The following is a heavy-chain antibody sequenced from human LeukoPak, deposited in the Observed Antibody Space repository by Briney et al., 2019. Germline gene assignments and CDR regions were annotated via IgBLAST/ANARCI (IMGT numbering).Heavy chain of an antibody. CDR3: ARGRGYGDYQGPYYFDY. Sequence: SETLSLTCVLYGGSSSNYYWSWIRQPPGKGLEWIGEINHSGSTNYNPSLKSRVTISVDTSKNQFSLKLSSVTAADTAVYYCARGRGYGDYQGPYYFDYWGQGTLVTVSS. J-gene: IGHJ4*02. V-gene: IGHV4-34*01. CDR2: INHSGST. D-gene: IGHD4-17*01. CDR1: GGSSSNYY.